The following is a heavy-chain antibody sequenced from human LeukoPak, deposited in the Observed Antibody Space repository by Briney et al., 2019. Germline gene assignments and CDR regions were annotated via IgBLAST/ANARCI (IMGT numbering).Heavy chain of an antibody. CDR1: GYTFTSYY. CDR3: ARAYPSGSYDY. V-gene: IGHV1-46*01. CDR2: INPSGGST. Sequence: ASVKVSCKASGYTFTSYYTHWVRQAPGQGLEWMGIINPSGGSTSYAQKFQGRVTMTRDTSTSTVYMGLSSLRSEDTAVYYCARAYPSGSYDYWGQGTLVTVSS. J-gene: IGHJ4*02. D-gene: IGHD1-26*01.